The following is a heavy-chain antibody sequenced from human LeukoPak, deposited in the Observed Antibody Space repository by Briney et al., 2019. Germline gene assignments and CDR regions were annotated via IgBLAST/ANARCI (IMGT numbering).Heavy chain of an antibody. J-gene: IGHJ4*02. V-gene: IGHV4-59*02. CDR1: GGSVSRDY. D-gene: IGHD2-15*01. Sequence: PSETLSFTCTVSGGSVSRDYWNWIRQSPGKGLEWIGYIYDSGSTNYNPSLKSRVTISIGASKNQFSLKLNSVTAADMAVYYCAREVPFCSSGPKCFRRFDSWGQGTLVTVFS. CDR2: IYDSGST. CDR3: AREVPFCSSGPKCFRRFDS.